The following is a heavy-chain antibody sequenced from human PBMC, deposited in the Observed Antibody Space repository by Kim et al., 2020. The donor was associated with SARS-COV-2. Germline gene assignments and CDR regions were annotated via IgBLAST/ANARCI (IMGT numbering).Heavy chain of an antibody. CDR2: ISWNSGSI. D-gene: IGHD6-19*01. CDR3: AKGSEGAVAGTFDY. J-gene: IGHJ4*02. CDR1: GFTFDDYA. Sequence: GGSLRLSCAASGFTFDDYAMHWVRQAPGKGLEWVSGISWNSGSIGYADSVKGRFTISRDNAKNSLYLQMNSLRAEDTALYYCAKGSEGAVAGTFDYWGQGTLVTVSS. V-gene: IGHV3-9*01.